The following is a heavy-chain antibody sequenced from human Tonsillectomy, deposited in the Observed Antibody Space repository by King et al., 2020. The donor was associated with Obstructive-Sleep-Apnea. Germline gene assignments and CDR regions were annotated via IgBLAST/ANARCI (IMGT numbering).Heavy chain of an antibody. CDR2: MNPKSGNT. CDR1: GYTFTSYD. V-gene: IGHV1-8*01. CDR3: ARAYRKYIVVVTATQTVRYYFDY. D-gene: IGHD2-21*02. Sequence: VQLVESGAEVKKPGASVKVSCKASGYTFTSYDINWVRQATGQGLEWMGWMNPKSGNTGYAQKFQGRVTMTRNTSINTAYMELSSLRNEDTAVYYCARAYRKYIVVVTATQTVRYYFDYWGQGSLVTVSS. J-gene: IGHJ4*02.